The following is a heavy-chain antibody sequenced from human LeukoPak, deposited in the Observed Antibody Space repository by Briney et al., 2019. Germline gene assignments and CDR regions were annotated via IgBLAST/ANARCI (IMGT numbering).Heavy chain of an antibody. D-gene: IGHD2-2*01. CDR2: IYHSGST. J-gene: IGHJ4*02. CDR1: GYSISSGYY. V-gene: IGHV4-38-2*02. Sequence: ASGTLSLTCTVSGYSISSGYYWGWIRQPPGKGLEWIGSIYHSGSTYYNPSLKSRVTISVDTSKNQFSLKLSSVTAADTAVYYCAREDCSSTSCHGGDYWGQGTLVTVSS. CDR3: AREDCSSTSCHGGDY.